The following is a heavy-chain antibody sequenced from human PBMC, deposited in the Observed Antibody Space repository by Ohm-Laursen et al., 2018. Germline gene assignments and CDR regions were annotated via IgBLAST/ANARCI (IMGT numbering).Heavy chain of an antibody. CDR1: GFSLSNTKMG. V-gene: IGHV2-26*01. CDR3: ARIVSSYYDISGPRNDIDY. J-gene: IGHJ4*02. D-gene: IGHD3-22*01. CDR2: IFSNDVK. Sequence: TTQTLTLTCTVSGFSLSNTKMGVSWIRQPPGKALEWLAHIFSNDVKSFSTSLKSRLAISKDTSKSQVVLTMTNMGPVDTATYYCARIVSSYYDISGPRNDIDYWGQGSLVTVSS.